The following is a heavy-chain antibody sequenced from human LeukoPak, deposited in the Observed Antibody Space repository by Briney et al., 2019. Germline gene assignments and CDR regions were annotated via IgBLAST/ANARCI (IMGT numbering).Heavy chain of an antibody. CDR2: IYYSGST. D-gene: IGHD2-2*01. J-gene: IGHJ4*02. CDR1: NGSIRGRY. V-gene: IGHV4-59*11. Sequence: SETLSLTCTVSNGSIRGRYWRWIRQPPGKGLEWIGYIYYSGSTNYNPSLNSRVTISIDTSKNQFSLKLTSVTAADTAVYYCARDSPPAWGQGTLVTVSS. CDR3: ARDSPPA.